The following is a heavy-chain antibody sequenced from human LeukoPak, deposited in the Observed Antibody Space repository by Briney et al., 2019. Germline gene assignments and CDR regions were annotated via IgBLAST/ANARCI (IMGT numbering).Heavy chain of an antibody. CDR3: ARQGTTPWFDP. Sequence: PSETLSLTCTVSGGSISSYYWSWIRQPAGKGLEWIGSIYHSGSTYYNPSLKSRVTISVDTSKNQFSLKLSSVTAADTAVYYCARQGTTPWFDPWGQGTLVTVSS. V-gene: IGHV4-59*08. CDR1: GGSISSYY. CDR2: IYHSGST. J-gene: IGHJ5*02. D-gene: IGHD1-1*01.